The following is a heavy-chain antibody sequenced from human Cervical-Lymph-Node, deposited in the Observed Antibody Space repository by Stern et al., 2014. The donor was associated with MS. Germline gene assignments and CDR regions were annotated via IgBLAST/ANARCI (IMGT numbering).Heavy chain of an antibody. J-gene: IGHJ4*02. V-gene: IGHV1-18*01. CDR3: ARDDDYTRRAIDX. CDR2: ISPYNGNT. Sequence: QMQLVQSGAEVKKPGASVNVSCKTSGYTFTYYAISWIRQAPGQGLEWVGWISPYNGNTNFVQKLQGRVAMTTDTSTSTAYMELRSLRSDDTAVYYCARDDDYTRRAIDXXGQGTLVTVSS. CDR1: GYTFTYYA. D-gene: IGHD4-11*01.